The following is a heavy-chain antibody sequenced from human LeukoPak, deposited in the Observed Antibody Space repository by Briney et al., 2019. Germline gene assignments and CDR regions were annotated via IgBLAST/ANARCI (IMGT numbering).Heavy chain of an antibody. CDR2: IYYSGST. V-gene: IGHV4-61*08. Sequence: SETLSLTCTVSGGSISGGGYYWSWIRQPPGKGLEWIGYIYYSGSTNYNPSLKSRVTISVDTSKNQFSLKLSSVTAADTAVYYCARVTDSSSWYYTEFDPWGQGTLVTVSS. CDR3: ARVTDSSSWYYTEFDP. D-gene: IGHD6-13*01. J-gene: IGHJ5*02. CDR1: GGSISGGGYY.